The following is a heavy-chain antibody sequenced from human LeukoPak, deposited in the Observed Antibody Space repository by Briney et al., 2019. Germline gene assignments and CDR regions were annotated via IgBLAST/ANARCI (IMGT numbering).Heavy chain of an antibody. CDR2: IYTSGST. Sequence: PSETLSLTCTVSGGSISSYYWSWIRQPAGKGLEWIGRIYTSGSTNYNPSLKSRVTMSVDTSKNQFSLKLSPVTAADTAVYYCARVSRYDFWSGYYVFDYWGQGTLVTVSS. CDR1: GGSISSYY. J-gene: IGHJ4*02. CDR3: ARVSRYDFWSGYYVFDY. V-gene: IGHV4-4*07. D-gene: IGHD3-3*01.